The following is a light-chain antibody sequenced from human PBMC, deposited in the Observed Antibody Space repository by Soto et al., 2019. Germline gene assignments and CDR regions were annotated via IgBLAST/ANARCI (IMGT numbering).Light chain of an antibody. CDR1: QSVGSD. V-gene: IGKV3D-20*02. Sequence: EIVMTQSPATLSVSPGARATLSSRASQSVGSDLVWYRQKPGQAPRLLIYGVSTRATGIPDRFSASGSGTDFTLTISRLEPEDSAVYYCQQRSSWPLTFGGGTKVDI. CDR2: GVS. CDR3: QQRSSWPLT. J-gene: IGKJ4*01.